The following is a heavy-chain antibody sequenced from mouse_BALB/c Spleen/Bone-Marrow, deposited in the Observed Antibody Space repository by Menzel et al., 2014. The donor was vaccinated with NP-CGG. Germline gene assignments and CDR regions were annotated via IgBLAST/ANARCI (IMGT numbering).Heavy chain of an antibody. J-gene: IGHJ2*01. CDR2: INPGSSTI. CDR3: ASLGTYGSHNN. Sequence: EVKLLESGGGLVQPGGSLTLSCAASGFDFSRYWMSWARQAPGKGQEWIGEINPGSSTINYSPSLKDKFIISRDIAKNPLSLHMTKVSLKNTAFISCASLGTYGSHNNWGQAPPLT. CDR1: GFDFSRYW. V-gene: IGHV4-2*02. D-gene: IGHD1-2*01.